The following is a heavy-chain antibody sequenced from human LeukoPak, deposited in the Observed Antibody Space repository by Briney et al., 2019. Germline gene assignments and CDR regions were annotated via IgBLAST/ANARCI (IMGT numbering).Heavy chain of an antibody. CDR2: ISSSGSTI. Sequence: GGSLRLCCAASGFTFSDYYMSWIRQTPGKGLEWVSYISSSGSTIYYADSVKGRFTISRDNAKNALYLQMNSLRAEDTAVYYCARGGEIVVVITTTPNWFDPWGQGTLVTVSS. J-gene: IGHJ5*02. V-gene: IGHV3-11*01. D-gene: IGHD3-22*01. CDR1: GFTFSDYY. CDR3: ARGGEIVVVITTTPNWFDP.